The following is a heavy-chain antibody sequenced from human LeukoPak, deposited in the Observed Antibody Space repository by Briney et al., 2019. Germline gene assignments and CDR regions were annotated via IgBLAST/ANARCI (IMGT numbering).Heavy chain of an antibody. CDR1: GFTFSSYA. V-gene: IGHV3-23*01. CDR2: ISGSGGST. D-gene: IGHD3-16*02. Sequence: PGGSLRLSCAASGFTFSSYAMSWVRQAPGKGLEWVSAISGSGGSTYYADSVKGRFTISRDNSKNTLYLQMNSLRAEDTAVYYCAKDLANAGLFGVFSYHDAFDIWGQGTMVTVSS. J-gene: IGHJ3*02. CDR3: AKDLANAGLFGVFSYHDAFDI.